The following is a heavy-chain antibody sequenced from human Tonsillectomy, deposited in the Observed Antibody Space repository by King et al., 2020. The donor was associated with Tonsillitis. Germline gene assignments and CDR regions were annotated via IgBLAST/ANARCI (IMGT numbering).Heavy chain of an antibody. CDR3: TRLNVGIHYYYYMDV. CDR2: IYYSGRN. J-gene: IGHJ6*03. CDR1: VCSLSSGGYY. V-gene: IGHV4-39*01. D-gene: IGHD6-13*01. Sequence: LQLQESGPGLVKPSETLSLTCTCSVCSLSSGGYYWGWILQPPWNGLEWIVSIYYSGRNYDNAIPKSRRTISVDTSKNQFSLNLSSVTAADTAIYCCTRLNVGIHYYYYMDVWGKGTSVTVSS.